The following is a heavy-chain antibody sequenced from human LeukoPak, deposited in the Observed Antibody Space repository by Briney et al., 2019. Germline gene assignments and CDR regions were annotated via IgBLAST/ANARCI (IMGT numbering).Heavy chain of an antibody. Sequence: GGSLRLSCAASGLTFSRNAMSWVRQVPGKGLEWVSVISGSGGNTEYADSVKGRFTISRDNSKNTLYLQMNSLRAEDTAVYYCTRSTGDHYYYYGMDVWGQGTTVTVSS. CDR3: TRSTGDHYYYYGMDV. D-gene: IGHD7-27*01. V-gene: IGHV3-23*01. CDR1: GLTFSRNA. CDR2: ISGSGGNT. J-gene: IGHJ6*02.